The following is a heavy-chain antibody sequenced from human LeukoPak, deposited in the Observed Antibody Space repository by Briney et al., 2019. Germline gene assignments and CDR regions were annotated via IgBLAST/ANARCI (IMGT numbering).Heavy chain of an antibody. CDR2: ILHDGSNN. CDR1: GFTFSRYA. V-gene: IGHV3-30*04. J-gene: IGHJ4*02. CDR3: AREGLGYDY. D-gene: IGHD3-22*01. Sequence: GGSLRLSCAASGFTFSRYAMHWVRQAPGKGLEWVSVILHDGSNNFNADSVKGRFTISRDLSQNTLYLQMNSLRVEDTALYYCAREGLGYDYWGQGTPVTVS.